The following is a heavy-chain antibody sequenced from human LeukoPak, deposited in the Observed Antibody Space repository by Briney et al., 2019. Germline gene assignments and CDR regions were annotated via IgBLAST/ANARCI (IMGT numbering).Heavy chain of an antibody. V-gene: IGHV3-73*01. D-gene: IGHD1-1*01. CDR2: IRSKANSYAT. CDR3: TRHRANDMTNGAFDI. Sequence: GGSLRLSCAASGFTFSGSAMHWVCQASGKGLEWVGRIRSKANSYATAYAASVKGRFTISRDDSKNTAYLQMNSLKTEDTAVYYCTRHRANDMTNGAFDIWGQGTMVTVSS. J-gene: IGHJ3*02. CDR1: GFTFSGSA.